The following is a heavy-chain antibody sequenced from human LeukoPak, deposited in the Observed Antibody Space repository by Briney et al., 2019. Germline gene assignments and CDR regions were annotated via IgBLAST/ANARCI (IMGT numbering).Heavy chain of an antibody. CDR1: GYSMSSGYY. Sequence: SETLSLTCTVSGYSMSSGYYWGWIRQPPGKGLEWIGSIYHSGSTCYNPSLKSRVTISVDTSKNQFSLKLSSVTAADTAVYYCARDHRITMVRGVSLDPWGQGTLVTVSS. CDR2: IYHSGST. D-gene: IGHD3-10*01. V-gene: IGHV4-38-2*02. CDR3: ARDHRITMVRGVSLDP. J-gene: IGHJ5*02.